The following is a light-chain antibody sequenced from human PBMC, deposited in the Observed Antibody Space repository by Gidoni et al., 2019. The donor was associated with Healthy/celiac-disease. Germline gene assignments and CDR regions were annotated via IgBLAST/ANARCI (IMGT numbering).Light chain of an antibody. J-gene: IGKJ2*01. CDR1: QSLLHSNGYNY. V-gene: IGKV2-28*01. CDR2: LGS. Sequence: IVMTQSPLSLPVTPGEPASISCRSSQSLLHSNGYNYLDWYLQKPGQSPQLLIYLGSNRASGVPDRFSGRGSGTDFTLKISRVEAEDVGVYYCMQALQTPPEYTFGQXTELEIK. CDR3: MQALQTPPEYT.